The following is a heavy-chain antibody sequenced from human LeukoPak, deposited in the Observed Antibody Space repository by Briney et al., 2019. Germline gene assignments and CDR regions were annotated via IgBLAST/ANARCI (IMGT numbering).Heavy chain of an antibody. CDR3: ARQDFQFLFGAFDI. V-gene: IGHV4-39*01. CDR2: VDYNGGT. CDR1: GGSISSRTYY. Sequence: ETLSLTCTVSGGSISSRTYYWGWIRQPPGKGLEWIGSVDYNGGTYQNPSVSSRVTIKADTSRSQFSLKLSSVTAADTALYYCARQDFQFLFGAFDIWGQGTMVTVSS. D-gene: IGHD3-3*01. J-gene: IGHJ3*02.